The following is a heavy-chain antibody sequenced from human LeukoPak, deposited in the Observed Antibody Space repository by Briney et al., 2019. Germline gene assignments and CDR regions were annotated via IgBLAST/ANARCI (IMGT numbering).Heavy chain of an antibody. Sequence: GGSLRLSCAASGFTFSSYSMNWVRQAPGKGLEWVSSISSSSSYIYYADSVKGRFTISRDNAKNSLHLQMNSLRAEDTAVYYCARTGYYDSSGYLAEDYWGQGTLVTVSS. CDR2: ISSSSSYI. V-gene: IGHV3-21*01. J-gene: IGHJ4*02. CDR1: GFTFSSYS. D-gene: IGHD3-22*01. CDR3: ARTGYYDSSGYLAEDY.